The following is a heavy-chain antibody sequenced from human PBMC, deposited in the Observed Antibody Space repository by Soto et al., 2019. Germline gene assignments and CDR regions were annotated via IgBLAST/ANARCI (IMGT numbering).Heavy chain of an antibody. Sequence: GGSLRLSCAASGFTFSSYEMNWVRQAPGKGLEWVSDITSTGSTRYYADSVKGRFTISRDNAKNSLYLQMNSLRAEDTAVYYCARGYCTSSACHWNFDYWGQGTLVTVSA. CDR2: ITSTGSTR. CDR3: ARGYCTSSACHWNFDY. CDR1: GFTFSSYE. D-gene: IGHD2-8*02. J-gene: IGHJ4*02. V-gene: IGHV3-48*03.